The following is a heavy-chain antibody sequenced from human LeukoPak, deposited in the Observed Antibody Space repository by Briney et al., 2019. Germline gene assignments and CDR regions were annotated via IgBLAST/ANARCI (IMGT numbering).Heavy chain of an antibody. CDR1: GFTFSSYA. V-gene: IGHV3-23*01. CDR3: ARDSDCGGDCYPKPYYYYGMDV. D-gene: IGHD2-21*02. J-gene: IGHJ6*02. CDR2: ISGSGGST. Sequence: GGSLRLSCAASGFTFSSYAMSWVRQAPGKGLEWVSAISGSGGSTYYADSVKGRFTISRDNSKNTLYLQMNSLRAEDTAVYYCARDSDCGGDCYPKPYYYYGMDVWGQGITVTVSS.